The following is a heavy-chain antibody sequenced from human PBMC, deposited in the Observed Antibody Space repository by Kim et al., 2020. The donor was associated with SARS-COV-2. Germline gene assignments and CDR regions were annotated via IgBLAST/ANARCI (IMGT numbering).Heavy chain of an antibody. D-gene: IGHD1-26*01. CDR2: ISAYNGNT. J-gene: IGHJ4*02. CDR1: GYTFTSYG. Sequence: ASVKVSCKASGYTFTSYGISWVRQAPGQGLEWMGWISAYNGNTNYEQKLQGRVTMTTDTSTSTAYMELRSLRSDDTAVYYCARDSGSYYSIPFDYWGQGTLVTVSS. V-gene: IGHV1-18*01. CDR3: ARDSGSYYSIPFDY.